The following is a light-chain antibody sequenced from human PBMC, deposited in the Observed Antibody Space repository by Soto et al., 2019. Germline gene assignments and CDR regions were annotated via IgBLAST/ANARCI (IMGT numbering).Light chain of an antibody. CDR1: SSDVGAYDY. Sequence: QSALTQPASVSGSPGQSITISCTGTSSDVGAYDYVSWYQQHPDKAPKLMIYEVSNRPSGVSNRFSGSKPVNTATLTISGLQAVDEADSYCSSYTSSSTRVXGTGTKVTVL. CDR3: SSYTSSSTRV. CDR2: EVS. J-gene: IGLJ1*01. V-gene: IGLV2-14*03.